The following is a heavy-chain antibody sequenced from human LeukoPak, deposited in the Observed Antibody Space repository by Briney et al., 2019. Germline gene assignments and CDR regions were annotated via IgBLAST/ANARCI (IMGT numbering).Heavy chain of an antibody. CDR3: ASPYDYGGNFNY. D-gene: IGHD4-23*01. CDR1: GYSISSGYY. Sequence: SETLSLTCTVSGYSISSGYYWGWIRPPPGKGLEGIGSIYHSGSTYYNPSLKSRVTISVDTSKNQFSLKLSSVTAADTAVYYCASPYDYGGNFNYWGQGTLVTVSS. J-gene: IGHJ4*02. V-gene: IGHV4-38-2*02. CDR2: IYHSGST.